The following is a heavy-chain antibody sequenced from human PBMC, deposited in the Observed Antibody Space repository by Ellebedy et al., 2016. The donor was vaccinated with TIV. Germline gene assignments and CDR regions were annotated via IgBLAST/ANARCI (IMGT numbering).Heavy chain of an antibody. CDR3: ATREWQDPMDV. Sequence: ASVKVSXKASGYTFTSYAIHWVRQAPGQRLEWLGWINAANGKTEYPQHFQGRVSITRDTSATTAYMELSGLMSEDTAVYYCATREWQDPMDVWGQGTTVTVSS. V-gene: IGHV1-3*01. CDR2: INAANGKT. J-gene: IGHJ6*02. D-gene: IGHD3-3*01. CDR1: GYTFTSYA.